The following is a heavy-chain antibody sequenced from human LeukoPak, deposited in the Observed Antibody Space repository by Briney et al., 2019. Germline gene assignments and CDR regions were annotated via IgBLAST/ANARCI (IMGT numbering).Heavy chain of an antibody. CDR1: DDSISNYY. V-gene: IGHV4-59*01. CDR3: ARGGGIRDYYSMDV. CDR2: IYYSGST. J-gene: IGHJ6*02. D-gene: IGHD1-14*01. Sequence: PSETLSLTCTVSDDSISNYYWSWIRQPPGKGLEWIGFIYYSGSTNYNPSLKSRVSLSVDTSKNQFSLKLTSVTAADTAVYYCARGGGIRDYYSMDVWGQGTTVTVSS.